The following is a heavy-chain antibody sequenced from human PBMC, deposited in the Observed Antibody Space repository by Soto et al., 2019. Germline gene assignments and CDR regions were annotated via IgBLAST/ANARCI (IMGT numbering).Heavy chain of an antibody. D-gene: IGHD5-12*01. CDR1: GGSISSYY. CDR3: ARHRAEVATYDY. V-gene: IGHV4-59*08. Sequence: PSETLSLTCTVSGGSISSYYWSWIRQPPGKGQEWIGYIYYSGSTNYNPSLKSRVTISVDTSKNQFSLKLSSVTAADTAVYYCARHRAEVATYDYWGQGTLVTVSS. J-gene: IGHJ4*02. CDR2: IYYSGST.